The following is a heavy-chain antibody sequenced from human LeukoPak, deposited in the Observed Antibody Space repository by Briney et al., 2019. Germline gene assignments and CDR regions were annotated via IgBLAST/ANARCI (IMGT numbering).Heavy chain of an antibody. V-gene: IGHV1-69*04. CDR2: IIPILGIA. CDR3: ASPIGTYYDSIFFLDY. Sequence: SVKDSCKASGGTFSSYAISWVRQAPGQGLEWMGRIIPILGIANYAQKFQGRVTITADKSTSTAYMELSSLRSEDTAVYYCASPIGTYYDSIFFLDYWGQGTLVTVSS. D-gene: IGHD3-22*01. J-gene: IGHJ4*02. CDR1: GGTFSSYA.